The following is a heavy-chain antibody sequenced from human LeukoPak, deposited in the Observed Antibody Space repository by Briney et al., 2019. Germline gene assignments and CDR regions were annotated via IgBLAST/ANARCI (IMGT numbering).Heavy chain of an antibody. CDR1: GGTFSSYA. Sequence: SVKVSCKASGGTFSSYAISWVRQAPGQGLEWMGGIIPIFGTANYAQKFQGRVTITTDESTSTAYMELSSLRSEDTAVYYCARSRPHDSSGYYDAFDIWGQGTMVTVSS. V-gene: IGHV1-69*05. CDR2: IIPIFGTA. D-gene: IGHD3-22*01. CDR3: ARSRPHDSSGYYDAFDI. J-gene: IGHJ3*02.